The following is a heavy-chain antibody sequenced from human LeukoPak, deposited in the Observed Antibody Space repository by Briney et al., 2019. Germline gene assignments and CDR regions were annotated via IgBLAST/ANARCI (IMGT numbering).Heavy chain of an antibody. CDR3: YFMVVVAATPGNWFDP. Sequence: PGGSLRLSCAASGFTFSSYGMHWVRQAPGKGLEWVAFIRYDGSNKYYADSVKGRFTISRDNSKNTLYLQMNSLRAEDTAVYYCYFMVVVAATPGNWFDPWGQGTLVTVSS. V-gene: IGHV3-30*02. J-gene: IGHJ5*02. D-gene: IGHD2-15*01. CDR1: GFTFSSYG. CDR2: IRYDGSNK.